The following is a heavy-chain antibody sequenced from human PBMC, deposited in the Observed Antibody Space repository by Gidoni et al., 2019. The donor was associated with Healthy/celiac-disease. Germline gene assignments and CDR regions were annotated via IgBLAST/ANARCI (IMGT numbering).Heavy chain of an antibody. CDR3: ARVPSGYSAFDY. D-gene: IGHD3-16*02. CDR1: GGSFSGNY. V-gene: IGHV4-34*01. J-gene: IGHJ4*02. Sequence: QVQLQQWGAGLLKPSETLSLTCAVYGGSFSGNYWSWIRQPPGKGLEWIGEINHSGSTNYNPSLKSRVTISVDTSKNQFSLKLSSVTAADTAVYYCARVPSGYSAFDYWGQGTLVTVSS. CDR2: INHSGST.